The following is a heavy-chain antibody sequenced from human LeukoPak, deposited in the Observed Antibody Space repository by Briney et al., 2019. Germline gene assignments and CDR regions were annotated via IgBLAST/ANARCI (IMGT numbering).Heavy chain of an antibody. CDR1: GFTFSIYW. Sequence: PGGSLRLSCAASGFTFSIYWMNWVRQAPGKGLVWVSHINSDGSGTGYADSVKGRFTISRDNAKNTLYLQMNSLGAEDTAVYYCARGIVGATDSWDQGTLVTVSS. V-gene: IGHV3-74*01. D-gene: IGHD1-26*01. CDR3: ARGIVGATDS. CDR2: INSDGSGT. J-gene: IGHJ4*02.